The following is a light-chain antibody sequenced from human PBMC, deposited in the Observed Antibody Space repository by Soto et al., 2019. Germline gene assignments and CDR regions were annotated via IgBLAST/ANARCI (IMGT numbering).Light chain of an antibody. CDR1: QGISNY. J-gene: IGKJ5*01. V-gene: IGKV1-16*02. Sequence: DIQITQSPSSLSPSGLDRVTITCRASQGISNYLGWFQQKPGKAPKSLIYAASSLHSGVPSKFSGSGSGTDFTLTISSMQPENFATYYCQHDTFGQGTRLEIK. CDR3: QHDT. CDR2: AAS.